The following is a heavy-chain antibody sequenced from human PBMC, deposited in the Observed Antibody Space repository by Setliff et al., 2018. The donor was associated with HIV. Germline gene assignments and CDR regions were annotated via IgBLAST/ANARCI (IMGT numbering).Heavy chain of an antibody. CDR2: ISTNGDST. CDR1: GFTFSNYA. CDR3: AKLDYYDFSGSWARKAAIDF. Sequence: GGSLRLSCSTSGFTFSNYAMRWVRQAPGKGLEYVSSISTNGDSTSYADSVRGRFTISRDNSEDTLYLQMNSLRAEDTAQYYCAKLDYYDFSGSWARKAAIDFWGQGTMVTVSS. V-gene: IGHV3-64*04. D-gene: IGHD3-22*01. J-gene: IGHJ3*01.